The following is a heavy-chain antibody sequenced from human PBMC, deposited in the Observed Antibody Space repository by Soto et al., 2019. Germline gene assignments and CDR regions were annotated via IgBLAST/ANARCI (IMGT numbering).Heavy chain of an antibody. V-gene: IGHV4-34*01. D-gene: IGHD3-22*01. CDR2: INHSGST. CDR3: ATRVYDSSGYSRFTWFDP. J-gene: IGHJ5*02. CDR1: GGSFSGYY. Sequence: SETLSLTCAVYGGSFSGYYWSWIRQPPGKGLEWIGEINHSGSTNYNPSLKSRVTISVDTSKNQFSLKLTSVTAADTAVYYCATRVYDSSGYSRFTWFDPWGQGTLVTVSS.